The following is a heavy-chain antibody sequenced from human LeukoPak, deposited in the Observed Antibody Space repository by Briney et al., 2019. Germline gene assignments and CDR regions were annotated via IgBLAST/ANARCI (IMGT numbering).Heavy chain of an antibody. CDR3: ATRGYSYGTEFDY. V-gene: IGHV1-69*05. CDR2: IIPIFGTA. D-gene: IGHD5-18*01. J-gene: IGHJ4*02. CDR1: GGTFSSYA. Sequence: SVKVSCKASGGTFSSYAISWVRQAPGQGLKWMGGIIPIFGTANYAQKFQGRVTITTDESTSTAYMELSSLRSEDTAVYYCATRGYSYGTEFDYWGQGTLVTVSS.